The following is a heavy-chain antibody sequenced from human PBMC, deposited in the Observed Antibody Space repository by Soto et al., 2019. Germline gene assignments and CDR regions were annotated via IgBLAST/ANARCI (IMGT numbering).Heavy chain of an antibody. CDR1: GFIVNSNY. Sequence: PGGSLRLSCAASGFIVNSNYMSWVRQAPGKGLEWVSTISGSGGSTYYADSVKGRFTISRDSSKNTLYLQMNSLRVEDTAVYFCASRTTATTGNLACWGQGTLVTVSS. D-gene: IGHD1-1*01. CDR3: ASRTTATTGNLAC. V-gene: IGHV3-23*01. J-gene: IGHJ4*02. CDR2: ISGSGGST.